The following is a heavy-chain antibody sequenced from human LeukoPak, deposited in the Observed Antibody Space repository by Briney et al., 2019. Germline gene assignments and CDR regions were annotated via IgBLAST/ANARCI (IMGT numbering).Heavy chain of an antibody. J-gene: IGHJ5*02. CDR1: GGSISSYY. V-gene: IGHV4-59*08. Sequence: SETLSLTCTVSGGSISSYYWSWIRQPPGKGLEWIGYIYYSGSTNYNPSLKSRVTISVDTSKNQFSLKLSSVTAADTAVYYRARVGDFWSGPITNWFDPWGQGTLVTVSS. D-gene: IGHD3-3*01. CDR3: ARVGDFWSGPITNWFDP. CDR2: IYYSGST.